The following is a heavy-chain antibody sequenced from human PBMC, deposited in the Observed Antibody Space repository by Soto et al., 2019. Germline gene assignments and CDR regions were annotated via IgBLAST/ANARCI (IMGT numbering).Heavy chain of an antibody. V-gene: IGHV3-48*01. J-gene: IGHJ6*03. CDR3: ARDGWNWEKDYYYMDV. CDR1: GFTFSSYS. D-gene: IGHD1-7*01. CDR2: ISSSSTI. Sequence: GGSLRLSCAASGFTFSSYSMNWVRQAPGKGLEWVSYISSSSTIYYADSVKGRFTISRDNAKNSLYLQMNSLRAEDTAVYYCARDGWNWEKDYYYMDVWGKGTTVTVSS.